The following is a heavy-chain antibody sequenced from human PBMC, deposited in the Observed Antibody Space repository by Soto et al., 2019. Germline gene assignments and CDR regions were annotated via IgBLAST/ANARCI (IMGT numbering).Heavy chain of an antibody. V-gene: IGHV1-8*01. CDR3: ARQTYASDTGPNFQYSFDS. J-gene: IGHJ4*02. CDR2: MNPGSGDT. Sequence: ASVQVSCKASGYSCTNNDVSWVRQATGQGLEWMGWMNPGSGDTGYAQKFQGRVTMTRDISIATAYMELSSLRSDDTAMYYCARQTYASDTGPNFQYSFDSWGQGTPVTVSA. CDR1: GYSCTNND. D-gene: IGHD2-2*01.